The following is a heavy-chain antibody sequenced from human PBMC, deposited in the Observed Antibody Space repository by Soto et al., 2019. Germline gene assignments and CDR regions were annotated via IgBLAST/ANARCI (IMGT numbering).Heavy chain of an antibody. J-gene: IGHJ5*02. CDR1: GGSISSGGYS. D-gene: IGHD1-1*01. V-gene: IGHV4-30-2*01. Sequence: QLQLQESGSGLVKPSQTLSLTCAVSGGSISSGGYSWNWIRQPSGKGLEWIGYIYHSGSTYYNPSLKSRVTISVDKSKNQFSLKLNTVTAADTAVYYCARDQLEGNWFDPWGQGTLVTVSS. CDR2: IYHSGST. CDR3: ARDQLEGNWFDP.